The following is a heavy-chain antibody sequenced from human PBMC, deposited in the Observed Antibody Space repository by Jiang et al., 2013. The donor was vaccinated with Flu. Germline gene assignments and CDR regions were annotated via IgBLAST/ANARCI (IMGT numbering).Heavy chain of an antibody. CDR1: GGSISSSSYY. J-gene: IGHJ4*02. D-gene: IGHD3-10*01. V-gene: IGHV4-39*07. Sequence: GGSISSSSYYWGWIRQPPGRGWSGLGVSIIWEHLLQPSLKSRVTISVDTSKNQFSLKLSSVTAADTAVYYCARDEFGPIDYWGQGTLVTVSS. CDR2: SIIWEH. CDR3: ARDEFGPIDY.